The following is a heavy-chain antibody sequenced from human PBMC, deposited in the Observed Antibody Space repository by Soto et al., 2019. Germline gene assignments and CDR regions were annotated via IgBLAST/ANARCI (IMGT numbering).Heavy chain of an antibody. V-gene: IGHV3-66*01. Sequence: EVQLVESGGGLVLPGGSLRLSCAASGFTVSSNYMSWVRQAPGKGLEWVSVIYSGGTTYYADSVKGRFTISRDNSKNTLSLQMNSRRAEDTAVYYCARNGDSSDYRGWFDPWGQGTLVTVSS. D-gene: IGHD3-22*01. CDR3: ARNGDSSDYRGWFDP. J-gene: IGHJ5*02. CDR2: IYSGGTT. CDR1: GFTVSSNY.